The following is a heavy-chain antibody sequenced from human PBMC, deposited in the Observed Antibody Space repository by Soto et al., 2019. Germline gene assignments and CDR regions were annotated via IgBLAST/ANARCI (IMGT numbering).Heavy chain of an antibody. CDR1: GFTFINAW. J-gene: IGHJ3*01. Sequence: GGSLRLSCTASGFTFINAWMSWVRQAPGKGLEWVGRIKSRTHGGTTDYAPPVEGRITISRDDAKNTQYLQMHSLKAEDTAVYYCTKTDYHSRPAFDLWGQGTMVTVSS. CDR3: TKTDYHSRPAFDL. CDR2: IKSRTHGGTT. V-gene: IGHV3-15*01. D-gene: IGHD3-16*01.